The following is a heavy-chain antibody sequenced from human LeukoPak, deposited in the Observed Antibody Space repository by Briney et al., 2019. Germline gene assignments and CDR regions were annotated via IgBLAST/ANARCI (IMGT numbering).Heavy chain of an antibody. V-gene: IGHV3-9*01. D-gene: IGHD6-13*01. CDR3: ARDRAGYFYAMDV. CDR2: INWKSNNI. Sequence: GGSLRLSCAASGFTFGDYAMHWVRQAPGKGLEWVSGINWKSNNIGYADSVKGRFTISRDNAKNSLYLQMNSLRTEDTALYYCARDRAGYFYAMDVRGQGTSVTVSS. CDR1: GFTFGDYA. J-gene: IGHJ6*02.